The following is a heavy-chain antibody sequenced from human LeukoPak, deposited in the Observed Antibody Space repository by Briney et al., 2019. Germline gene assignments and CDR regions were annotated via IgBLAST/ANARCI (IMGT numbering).Heavy chain of an antibody. CDR3: ARALRIYYYFDY. Sequence: GGSLRLSCAASGFTFSSYGMHWVRQAPGKGLEWVAFIRYDGSSKYYADSVKGRFTISRDNSKNTLYLQMNSLRAEDTAVYYCARALRIYYYFDYWGQGTLVTVSS. V-gene: IGHV3-30*02. D-gene: IGHD1-26*01. CDR1: GFTFSSYG. CDR2: IRYDGSSK. J-gene: IGHJ4*02.